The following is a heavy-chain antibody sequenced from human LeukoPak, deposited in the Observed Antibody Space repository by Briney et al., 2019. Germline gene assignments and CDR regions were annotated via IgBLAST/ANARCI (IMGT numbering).Heavy chain of an antibody. Sequence: PSDTLSLTCTVSGGSISSYYWSWIRHPAGRGLEWIGRIYTSGSTNYDPSLKGRVTTSVDTSKNQFSLKLSSVTAADTAVYYCACAGYSSSWYFGFYPWGQGTLVTVSS. D-gene: IGHD6-13*01. CDR2: IYTSGST. CDR1: GGSISSYY. V-gene: IGHV4-4*07. J-gene: IGHJ5*02. CDR3: ACAGYSSSWYFGFYP.